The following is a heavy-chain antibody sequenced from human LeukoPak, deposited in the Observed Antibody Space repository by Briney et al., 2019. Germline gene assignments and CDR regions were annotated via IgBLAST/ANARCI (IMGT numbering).Heavy chain of an antibody. V-gene: IGHV3-23*01. CDR1: GFTFSSYG. D-gene: IGHD2-2*01. CDR2: ISGSGGST. J-gene: IGHJ4*02. CDR3: AKAFLIVVVPAAAYHY. Sequence: GGSLRLSCAASGFTFSSYGMSWVRQAPGKGLEWVSAISGSGGSTYYADSVKGRFTISRDNSKNTLYLQMNSLRADDTAVYYCAKAFLIVVVPAAAYHYWGQGTLVTVSS.